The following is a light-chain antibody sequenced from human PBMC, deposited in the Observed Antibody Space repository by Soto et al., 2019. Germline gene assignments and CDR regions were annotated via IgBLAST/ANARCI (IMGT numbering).Light chain of an antibody. V-gene: IGLV3-21*02. CDR3: XVWDESSDHPGV. Sequence: SYELTQPPSVSVAPGQTATITCGGKNIGVKSVHWYQLRPGQAPVLVVYDDDDRPSGIPERFSGSNSGNTATLTIARVEAXXXXXXXXXVWDESSDHPGVFGTGTKLTVL. CDR2: DDD. J-gene: IGLJ1*01. CDR1: NIGVKS.